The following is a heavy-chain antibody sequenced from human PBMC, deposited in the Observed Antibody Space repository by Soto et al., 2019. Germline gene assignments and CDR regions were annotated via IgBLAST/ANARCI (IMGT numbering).Heavy chain of an antibody. Sequence: QVQLQESGPGLVKPSQTLSLTCTVSGGSISSGGYYWSWIRHHPGKGLDGIGYIYYSGSTYYDPSLKSRVARSVAASKNQFSLKLSSVTAANTSVYYCAREPLTWGQGTLVPVSS. CDR1: GGSISSGGYY. CDR3: AREPLT. CDR2: IYYSGST. J-gene: IGHJ4*02. V-gene: IGHV4-31*03.